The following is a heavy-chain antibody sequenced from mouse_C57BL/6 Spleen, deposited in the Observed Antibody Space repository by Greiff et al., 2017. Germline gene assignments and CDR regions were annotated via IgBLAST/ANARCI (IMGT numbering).Heavy chain of an antibody. CDR3: ARQTYYYGSDY. CDR2: ISGGGGNT. V-gene: IGHV5-9*01. J-gene: IGHJ2*01. Sequence: EVKLMESGGGLVKPGGSLKLSCAASGFTFSSYTMSWVRQTPEKRLEWVATISGGGGNTYYPDSVKGRFTISRDNAKNTLYLQMSSLRSEDTALYYCARQTYYYGSDYWGQGTTLTVSS. D-gene: IGHD1-1*01. CDR1: GFTFSSYT.